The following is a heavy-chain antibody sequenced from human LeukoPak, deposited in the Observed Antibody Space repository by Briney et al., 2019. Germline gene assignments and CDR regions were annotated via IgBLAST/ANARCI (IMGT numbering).Heavy chain of an antibody. CDR2: INVGNGDT. D-gene: IGHD1-1*01. Sequence: ASVKVSCTASGYTFSSYVIHWLRRAPGQRLEWMGWINVGNGDTKYSQKFQGRVTIARDTSASTAYMGLSSLRSEDTAIYYCAKDRGGTGDFDYWGQGTLVTVSS. CDR1: GYTFSSYV. V-gene: IGHV1-3*01. CDR3: AKDRGGTGDFDY. J-gene: IGHJ4*02.